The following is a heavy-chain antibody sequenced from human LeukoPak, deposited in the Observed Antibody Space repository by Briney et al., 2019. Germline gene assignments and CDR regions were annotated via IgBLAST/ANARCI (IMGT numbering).Heavy chain of an antibody. D-gene: IGHD3-10*01. CDR3: ARYHPGDGYFDY. Sequence: GGSLRLSCAASGLTVSSNDMTWVRQTPGNGLEWVSFIYSGGNTYYADSVKGRFTISRDDSKNTLYLQMNSLRAEDTAVFYCARYHPGDGYFDYWGQGTLVTVSS. J-gene: IGHJ4*02. V-gene: IGHV3-66*01. CDR1: GLTVSSND. CDR2: IYSGGNT.